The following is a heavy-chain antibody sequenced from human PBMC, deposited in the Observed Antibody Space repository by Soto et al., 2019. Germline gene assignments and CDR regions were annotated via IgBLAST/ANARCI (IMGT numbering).Heavy chain of an antibody. V-gene: IGHV3-48*01. CDR2: ISSSSSTI. Sequence: GGSLRLSCAASGFTFSSYSMNWVRQAPGKGLEWVSYISSSSSTIYYADSVKGRFTISRDNAKNSLYLQMNSLRAEDTAVYYCARADGEYENYFDYWGQGTLVTVSS. J-gene: IGHJ4*02. CDR3: ARADGEYENYFDY. CDR1: GFTFSSYS. D-gene: IGHD4-17*01.